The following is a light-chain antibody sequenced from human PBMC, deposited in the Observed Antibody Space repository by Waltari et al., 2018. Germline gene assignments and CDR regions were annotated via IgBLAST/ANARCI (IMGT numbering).Light chain of an antibody. CDR3: MQALQTLLS. CDR1: QRLLHSNGYNY. V-gene: IGKV2-28*01. J-gene: IGKJ4*01. Sequence: DIVVTQSPLSLPVTPGQPASISCRSSQRLLHSNGYNYLHWFLQKPGQSPQLLIYLGSNRASGVPDRFSGSGSGTDFTLKISRVEAEDVGVYYCMQALQTLLSFGGGTKVEIK. CDR2: LGS.